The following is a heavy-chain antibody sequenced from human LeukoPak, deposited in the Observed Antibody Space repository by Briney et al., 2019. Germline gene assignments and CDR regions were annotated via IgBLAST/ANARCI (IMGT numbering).Heavy chain of an antibody. J-gene: IGHJ4*02. V-gene: IGHV1-2*02. CDR1: GYTFTGYY. CDR3: AREYSSALFDY. Sequence: ASVKVSCKASGYTFTGYYMHWVQQAPGQGLEWMGWINPNSGGTKYAQKFQGRVTMTRDTSISTAYMELSRLRSDDTAVYYWAREYSSALFDYWGQGTLVTVSS. CDR2: INPNSGGT. D-gene: IGHD6-25*01.